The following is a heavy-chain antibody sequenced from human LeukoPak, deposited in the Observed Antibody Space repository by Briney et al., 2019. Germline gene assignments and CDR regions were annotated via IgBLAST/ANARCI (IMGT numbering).Heavy chain of an antibody. CDR2: ISYDGSNK. D-gene: IGHD3-16*02. Sequence: PGGSLRLSCAASGFTFSSYGMHWVRQAPGKGLEWVAVISYDGSNKYYADSVKGRFTISRDNSKNTLYLQMNSLRAEDTAVYYCAKDPLWGSYRYPPYYFDYWGQGTLVTVSS. CDR1: GFTFSSYG. CDR3: AKDPLWGSYRYPPYYFDY. J-gene: IGHJ4*02. V-gene: IGHV3-30*18.